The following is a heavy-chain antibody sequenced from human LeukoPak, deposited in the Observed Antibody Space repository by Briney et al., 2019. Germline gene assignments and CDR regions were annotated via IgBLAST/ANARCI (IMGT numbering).Heavy chain of an antibody. J-gene: IGHJ6*02. CDR3: ARERNLDV. V-gene: IGHV3-23*01. Sequence: GGSLRLSCAASGLTVSSYAMTWVRQAPGKGLEWVSAIGYSAGDTYYADSVKGRFTISRDNSMNTLYLQMSSLRAEDTAVYYCARERNLDVWGQGTTVTVSS. CDR1: GLTVSSYA. CDR2: IGYSAGDT.